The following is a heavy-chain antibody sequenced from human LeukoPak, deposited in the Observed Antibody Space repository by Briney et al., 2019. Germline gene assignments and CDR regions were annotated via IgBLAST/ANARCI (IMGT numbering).Heavy chain of an antibody. V-gene: IGHV4-59*01. CDR3: ARTTYCGGDCYSFDY. CDR2: IHYSGST. Sequence: SETLSLTCTVSGGSISNYHWSWIRQPPGEGLEWIGYIHYSGSTNYNPSLKSRVSISVDTSKNQFSLELSSVTAADTAVYYCARTTYCGGDCYSFDYWGQGTLVTVSS. CDR1: GGSISNYH. D-gene: IGHD2-21*02. J-gene: IGHJ4*02.